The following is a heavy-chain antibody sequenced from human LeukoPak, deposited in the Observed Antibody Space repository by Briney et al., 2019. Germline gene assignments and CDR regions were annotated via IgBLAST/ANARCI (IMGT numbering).Heavy chain of an antibody. V-gene: IGHV3-53*01. Sequence: PGGALRLSCAASGFTVISNYMNWVRQAPGKGLEWVAVLYSAGNTFYADSVKGRFTISRDNSKNTLYLQMNSLRAEDTALYYCARLIQPQGAFDIWGQGTMVTVSS. CDR2: LYSAGNT. CDR1: GFTVISNY. CDR3: ARLIQPQGAFDI. J-gene: IGHJ3*02. D-gene: IGHD3-16*01.